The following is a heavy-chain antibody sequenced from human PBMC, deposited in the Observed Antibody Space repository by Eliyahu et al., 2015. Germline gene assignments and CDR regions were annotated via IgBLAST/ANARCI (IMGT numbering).Heavy chain of an antibody. V-gene: IGHV3-15*01. CDR3: TTCSNYYYYYGMDV. J-gene: IGHJ6*02. CDR1: GFTFXNAW. D-gene: IGHD2-2*01. Sequence: EVQLVESGGGLVKPGGSLRLSCAASGFTFXNAWXSWVRQAPGKGLEWVGRIKSKTDGGTTDYAAPVKGRFTISRDDSKNTLYLQMNSLKTEDTAVYYCTTCSNYYYYYGMDVWGQGTTVTVSS. CDR2: IKSKTDGGTT.